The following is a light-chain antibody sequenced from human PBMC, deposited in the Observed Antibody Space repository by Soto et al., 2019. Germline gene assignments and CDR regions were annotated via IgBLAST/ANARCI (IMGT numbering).Light chain of an antibody. J-gene: IGLJ1*01. V-gene: IGLV1-44*01. CDR3: ATWDDSLHGYV. CDR2: TSN. CDR1: NSNIGSNK. Sequence: QSVLTQPPSASRTPGQRVTISCSGSNSNIGSNKVNWYQQLPGTAPKLLIYTSNQRPSGVPDRFSGSKSGTSASLAISGLQSEDEADYYCATWDDSLHGYVFGTGTKVTVL.